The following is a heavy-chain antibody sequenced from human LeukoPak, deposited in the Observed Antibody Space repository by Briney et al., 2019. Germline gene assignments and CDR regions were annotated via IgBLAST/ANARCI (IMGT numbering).Heavy chain of an antibody. CDR2: IIPIFGTA. Sequence: ASVKVSCRASGGTFISYAISWVRQAPGQGLEWMGGIIPIFGTANYAQKFQGRVTITADESTSTAYMELSSLRSEDTAVYYCARDRARAYSSSWSDDAFDIWGQGTMVTVSS. J-gene: IGHJ3*02. D-gene: IGHD6-13*01. CDR1: GGTFISYA. CDR3: ARDRARAYSSSWSDDAFDI. V-gene: IGHV1-69*13.